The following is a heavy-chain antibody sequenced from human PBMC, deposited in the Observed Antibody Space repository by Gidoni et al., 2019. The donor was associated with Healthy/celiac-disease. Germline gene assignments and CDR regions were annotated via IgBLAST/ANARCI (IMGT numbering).Heavy chain of an antibody. CDR2: IGTAGDT. CDR3: ARAVAGTFDY. V-gene: IGHV3-13*04. Sequence: EVQLVESGGGLLQPGGSLRLSCSASGFTFSSYDIHWVRQATGKGLEWVSAIGTAGDTYDPGSVKGRFTISRENAKNSLYLQMNSLRAGDTAVYYCARAVAGTFDYWGQGTLVTVSS. D-gene: IGHD6-19*01. CDR1: GFTFSSYD. J-gene: IGHJ4*02.